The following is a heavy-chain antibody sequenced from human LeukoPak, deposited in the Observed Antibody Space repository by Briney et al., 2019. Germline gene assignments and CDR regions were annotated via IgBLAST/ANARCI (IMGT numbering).Heavy chain of an antibody. D-gene: IGHD3-10*01. V-gene: IGHV3-23*01. J-gene: IGHJ3*02. CDR3: AKGAYYYGSGPDPDDAFDI. Sequence: PGGSLRLSCAASGFTFSSYAMSWVRQAPGKGLDWVSAISGSGGSTYYADSVKGRFTISRDNSKNTLYLQMNSLRAEDTAVYYCAKGAYYYGSGPDPDDAFDIWGQGTMVTVSS. CDR2: ISGSGGST. CDR1: GFTFSSYA.